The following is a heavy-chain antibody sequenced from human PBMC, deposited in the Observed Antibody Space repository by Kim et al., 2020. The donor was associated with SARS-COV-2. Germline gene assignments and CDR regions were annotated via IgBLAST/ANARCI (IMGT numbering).Heavy chain of an antibody. CDR1: GFTFDDYA. Sequence: GGSLRLSCAASGFTFDDYAMHWVRQAPGKGLEWVSLISGDGGSTYYADSVKGRFTISRDNSKNSLYLQMNSLRTEDTALYYCAKDIGYSSSWYATANYYYYGMDLWGQGTTVTVSS. CDR2: ISGDGGST. J-gene: IGHJ6*02. V-gene: IGHV3-43*02. CDR3: AKDIGYSSSWYATANYYYYGMDL. D-gene: IGHD6-13*01.